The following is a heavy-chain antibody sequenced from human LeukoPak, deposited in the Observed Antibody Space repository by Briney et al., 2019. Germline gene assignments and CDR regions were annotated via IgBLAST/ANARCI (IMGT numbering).Heavy chain of an antibody. J-gene: IGHJ5*02. CDR1: GYTFSTYG. D-gene: IGHD2-2*01. CDR2: ISGSTGST. CDR3: ARVGRDCSSINCYWADWFDP. V-gene: IGHV1-18*01. Sequence: GASVKVSCKASGYTFSTYGITWVRDAPGQGPEWAGWISGSTGSTHYAQAVQGRVTMTTDTSTGTAYMELRSLRSDDTAVYYCARVGRDCSSINCYWADWFDPWGQGTLVIVSS.